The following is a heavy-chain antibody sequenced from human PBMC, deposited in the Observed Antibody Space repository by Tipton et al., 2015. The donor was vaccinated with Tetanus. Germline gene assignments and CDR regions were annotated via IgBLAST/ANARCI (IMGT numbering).Heavy chain of an antibody. CDR2: IYYSGST. Sequence: LRLSCTVSGVSISSYNWTWIRQPPGRGLEWIGYIYYSGSTNYNPSLKSRVTISVDTSKNQFSLKLSSVTAADTAVYYCARDRSITIFGVVPINYYYGMDVWGQGTTVTVSS. J-gene: IGHJ6*02. CDR3: ARDRSITIFGVVPINYYYGMDV. CDR1: GVSISSYN. V-gene: IGHV4-59*01. D-gene: IGHD3-3*01.